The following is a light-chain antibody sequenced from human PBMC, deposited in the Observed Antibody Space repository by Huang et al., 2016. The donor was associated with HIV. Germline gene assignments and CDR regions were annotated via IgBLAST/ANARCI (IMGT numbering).Light chain of an antibody. CDR1: QSISSY. J-gene: IGKJ2*01. CDR3: QQSYSTLRYT. V-gene: IGKV1-39*01. Sequence: DIQMTQSPSSLSASVGDRVTITCRASQSISSYLNWYQQKPGKAPKLLIYAASSLQSGVPTRVGGSGSGTDFTLTISSLQPEDFETYYCQQSYSTLRYTFGQGNKLEIK. CDR2: AAS.